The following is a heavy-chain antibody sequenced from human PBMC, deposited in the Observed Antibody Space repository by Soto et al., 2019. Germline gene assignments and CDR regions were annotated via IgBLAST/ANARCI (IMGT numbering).Heavy chain of an antibody. Sequence: PSETLSLTCAVYGGSVSSGSYYWSWIRQPPGMGLEWIGEMSHSGRTHFNPSLKSRVAISVDTSKNQFSLKLSSVTAADTAVYYCARVRMISFGGVIAPGHDAFAIWGQGTMVTVSS. CDR1: GGSVSSGSYY. CDR2: MSHSGRT. D-gene: IGHD3-16*02. CDR3: ARVRMISFGGVIAPGHDAFAI. V-gene: IGHV4-61*01. J-gene: IGHJ3*02.